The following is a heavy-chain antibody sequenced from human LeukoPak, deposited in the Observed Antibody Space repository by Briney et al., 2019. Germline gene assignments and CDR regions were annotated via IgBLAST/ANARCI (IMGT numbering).Heavy chain of an antibody. CDR3: AKISWDSGGDREKF. CDR2: ISFSAGTT. J-gene: IGHJ4*02. D-gene: IGHD2-21*02. V-gene: IGHV3-23*01. CDR1: EITLSSYG. Sequence: GGSLRLSCQASEITLSSYGVSWVRHAPGKGREWLSAISFSAGTTYYADSVKGRFNISRDNSKTTLYLPLSSLRAEDTAVYYCAKISWDSGGDREKFWGQGTLVTVSS.